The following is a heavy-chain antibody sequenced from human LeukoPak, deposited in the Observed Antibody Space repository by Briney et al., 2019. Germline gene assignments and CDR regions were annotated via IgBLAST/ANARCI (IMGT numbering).Heavy chain of an antibody. CDR1: GFTFSSYS. Sequence: SGGSLRLSCAASGFTFSSYSMNWVRQAPGKGLEWVSYISSSSTTIYYADSVKGRFTISRDNAKNSLYLQMNSLRAEDTALYYCARGASSGYIADAFDIWGQGTMVTVSS. CDR2: ISSSSTTI. J-gene: IGHJ3*02. CDR3: ARGASSGYIADAFDI. D-gene: IGHD3-22*01. V-gene: IGHV3-48*01.